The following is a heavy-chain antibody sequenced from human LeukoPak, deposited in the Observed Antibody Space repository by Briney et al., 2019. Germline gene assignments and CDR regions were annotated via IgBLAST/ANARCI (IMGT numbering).Heavy chain of an antibody. D-gene: IGHD5-18*01. Sequence: ASVKVPCKASGYTFTGYYMHWVRQAPGQGLEWMGWINPSSGGTNYAQKFQGRVTMTRDTSITTAYMELSSLRSDDTAVYYCARDRGGIELFDYWGQGTLVTVSS. CDR3: ARDRGGIELFDY. CDR1: GYTFTGYY. V-gene: IGHV1-2*02. J-gene: IGHJ4*02. CDR2: INPSSGGT.